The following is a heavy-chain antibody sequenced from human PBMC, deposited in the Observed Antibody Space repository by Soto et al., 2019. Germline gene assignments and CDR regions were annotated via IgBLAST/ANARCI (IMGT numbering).Heavy chain of an antibody. CDR2: IIPIFGTA. CDR1: GGTFSSYA. V-gene: IGHV1-69*06. D-gene: IGHD1-26*01. J-gene: IGHJ6*02. Sequence: SVKVSCKASGGTFSSYAISWVRQAPGQGLEWMGGIIPIFGTANYAQKFQGRVTITADKSTSTAYMELSSLRTEETAVYYCARAGGATERYYYHGRDVWGQGTTVTVSS. CDR3: ARAGGATERYYYHGRDV.